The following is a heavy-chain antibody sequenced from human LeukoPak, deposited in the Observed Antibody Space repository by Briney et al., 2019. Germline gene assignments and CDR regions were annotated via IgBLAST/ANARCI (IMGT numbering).Heavy chain of an antibody. CDR3: ARVSLVRGAPDYYFDY. V-gene: IGHV4-59*12. CDR2: IYYSGST. CDR1: GGSISSYY. Sequence: SETLSLTCTVSGGSISSYYWSWIRQPPGKGLEWIGYIYYSGSTNYNPSLKSRVTMSVDTSKNQFSLKLSSVTAADTALYYCARVSLVRGAPDYYFDYWGQGTLVTVSS. D-gene: IGHD3-10*01. J-gene: IGHJ4*02.